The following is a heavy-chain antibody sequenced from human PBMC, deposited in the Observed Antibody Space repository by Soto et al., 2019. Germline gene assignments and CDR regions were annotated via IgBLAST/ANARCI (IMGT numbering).Heavy chain of an antibody. Sequence: QVQLQESGPGLVKPSETLSLTCTVSGGSISSYYWSWIRQPAGKGLEWIGRIYTSGGTNYNPSLKSRVTMSVDTSKNQCSLKLSSVTAADTAVYYCARDQGLMQWWLVDIWGQGTMVTVSS. CDR3: ARDQGLMQWWLVDI. CDR2: IYTSGGT. J-gene: IGHJ3*02. CDR1: GGSISSYY. V-gene: IGHV4-4*07. D-gene: IGHD2-15*01.